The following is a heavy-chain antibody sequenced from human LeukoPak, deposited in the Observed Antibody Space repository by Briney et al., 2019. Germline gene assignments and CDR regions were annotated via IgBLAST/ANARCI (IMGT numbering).Heavy chain of an antibody. Sequence: FKWPGHIFPSYRISWVRQMPGKGLEWMGRIDPSDSYTNYSPSFQGHVTISADKSISTAYLQWSSLTASDTAMYYCARTSRFGGDYWAGEPLDTVSS. D-gene: IGHD3-10*01. V-gene: IGHV5-10-1*01. J-gene: IGHJ4*02. CDR3: ARTSRFGGDY. CDR1: GHIFPSYR. CDR2: IDPSDSYT.